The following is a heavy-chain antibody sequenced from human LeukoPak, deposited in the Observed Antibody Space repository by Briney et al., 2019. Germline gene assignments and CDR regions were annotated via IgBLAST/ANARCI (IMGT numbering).Heavy chain of an antibody. D-gene: IGHD3-10*01. CDR2: IYHSGST. J-gene: IGHJ4*02. V-gene: IGHV4-38-2*02. CDR1: GYSISSGYY. Sequence: PSETLSLTCTVSGYSISSGYYWGWIRQPPGKGLEWIGSIYHSGSTYYNPSLKSRVTISVDTSKNQFSLKLSSVTAADTAVYYCARARGGEYFDYWGQGTLVTVSS. CDR3: ARARGGEYFDY.